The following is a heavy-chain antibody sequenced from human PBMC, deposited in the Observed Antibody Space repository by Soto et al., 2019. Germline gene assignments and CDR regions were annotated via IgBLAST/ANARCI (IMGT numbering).Heavy chain of an antibody. D-gene: IGHD4-17*01. V-gene: IGHV1-46*01. CDR1: GYTFTSYY. CDR3: ARELVDYGDLGFGMDV. CDR2: INPSGGST. Sequence: ASVKVSCKASGYTFTSYYMHWARQAPGQGLEWMGIINPSGGSTSYAQKFQGRVTMTRDTSTSTVYMELSSLRSEDTAVYYCARELVDYGDLGFGMDVWGQGTTVTVSS. J-gene: IGHJ6*02.